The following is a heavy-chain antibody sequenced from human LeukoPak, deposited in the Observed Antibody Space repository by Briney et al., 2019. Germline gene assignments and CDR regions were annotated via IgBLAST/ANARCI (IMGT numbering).Heavy chain of an antibody. CDR1: GYTFTGYY. J-gene: IGHJ4*02. CDR2: INPNSGGT. CDR3: ARVLVAATPDKTEPDFDY. Sequence: ASVKVSCKASGYTFTGYYMHWVRQAPGQGLEWMGRINPNSGGTNYAQKFQGRVTMTRDTSISTAYMELSRLRSDDTAVYYCARVLVAATPDKTEPDFDYCGQGTLVTVSS. V-gene: IGHV1-2*06. D-gene: IGHD1-26*01.